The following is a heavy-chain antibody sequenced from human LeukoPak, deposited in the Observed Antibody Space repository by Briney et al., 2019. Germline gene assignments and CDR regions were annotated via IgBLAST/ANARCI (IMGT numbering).Heavy chain of an antibody. CDR3: ARHITGTETIDY. V-gene: IGHV3-23*01. CDR1: GFTFSSYA. CDR2: ISGSGGST. J-gene: IGHJ4*02. D-gene: IGHD1-7*01. Sequence: PGGSLRLSCAASGFTFSSYAMSWVRQAPGKGLEWVSAISGSGGSTYYADSVKGRFTISRDNSKNTLYLQMNSLRAEDTAVYYCARHITGTETIDYWGQGTLVTVSS.